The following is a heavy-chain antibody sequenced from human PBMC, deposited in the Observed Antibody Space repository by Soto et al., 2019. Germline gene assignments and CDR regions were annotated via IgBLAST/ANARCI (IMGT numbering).Heavy chain of an antibody. V-gene: IGHV4-4*02. Sequence: SETLSLTCAVSGGSVSSSNWWSWVRQPPGKGLEWIGEIYHSGSTNYNPSLKSRVTISVDTSKNQFSLKLSSVTAADTAVYYWARAGSLGAFDIWGQGTMVTVSS. CDR2: IYHSGST. D-gene: IGHD3-16*01. J-gene: IGHJ3*02. CDR1: GGSVSSSNW. CDR3: ARAGSLGAFDI.